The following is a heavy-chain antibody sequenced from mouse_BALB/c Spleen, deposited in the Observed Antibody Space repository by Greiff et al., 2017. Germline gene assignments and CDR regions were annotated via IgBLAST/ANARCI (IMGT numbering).Heavy chain of an antibody. CDR3: ARSLTVDY. Sequence: EVQGVESGGGLVQPGGSRKLSCAASGFTFSSFGMHWVRQAPEKGLEWVAYISSGSSTIYYADTVKGRFTISRDNPKNTLFLQMTSLRSEDTAMYYCARSLTVDYWGQGTTLTVSS. CDR2: ISSGSSTI. CDR1: GFTFSSFG. V-gene: IGHV5-17*02. J-gene: IGHJ2*01. D-gene: IGHD4-1*01.